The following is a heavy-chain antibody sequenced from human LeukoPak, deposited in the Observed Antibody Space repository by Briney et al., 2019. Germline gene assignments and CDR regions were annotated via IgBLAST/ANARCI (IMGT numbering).Heavy chain of an antibody. CDR3: ARGPIASSWHYYFDL. J-gene: IGHJ2*01. V-gene: IGHV3-33*01. Sequence: GRSLRLSCAASGFTFDKYGMDWVRQAPGKGLEWVAVIWYDGTTKFYADSVKGRFTISRDNSKNTLSLQMDSLRAEDTAVYYCARGPIASSWHYYFDLWGRGTLASVSS. D-gene: IGHD6-13*01. CDR1: GFTFDKYG. CDR2: IWYDGTTK.